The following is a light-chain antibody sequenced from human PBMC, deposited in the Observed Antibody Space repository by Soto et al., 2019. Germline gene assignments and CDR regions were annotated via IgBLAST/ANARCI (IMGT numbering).Light chain of an antibody. CDR2: KAS. CDR1: QSISTW. V-gene: IGKV1-5*03. CDR3: QQYNTYPLT. Sequence: DIQMTQSPSTLSASVGDRVTITCRASQSISTWLARYQQKPGKAPKLLIYKASSLEGRVPSRSGGSGSGTLFNITISSLHPDDFATYYCQQYNTYPLTCGGGTTVDIK. J-gene: IGKJ4*01.